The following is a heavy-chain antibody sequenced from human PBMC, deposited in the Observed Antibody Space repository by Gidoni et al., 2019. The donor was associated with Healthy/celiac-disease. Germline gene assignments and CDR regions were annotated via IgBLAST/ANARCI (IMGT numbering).Heavy chain of an antibody. CDR3: AVGGGYSSSWATDY. J-gene: IGHJ4*02. D-gene: IGHD6-13*01. Sequence: QVQLQPRGAGLLKPSATLSLTCAVHGRSFRGYYWSWIRQHPGKGLEWIGELNHSGSTNYNPSRKSRVTISVDTSKNQFSLKLSSVTAADTAVYYCAVGGGYSSSWATDYWGQGTLVTVSS. CDR2: LNHSGST. CDR1: GRSFRGYY. V-gene: IGHV4-34*01.